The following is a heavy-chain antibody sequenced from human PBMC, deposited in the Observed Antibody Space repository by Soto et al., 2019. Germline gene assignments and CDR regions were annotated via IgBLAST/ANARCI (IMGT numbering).Heavy chain of an antibody. CDR2: ITPNGGAT. Sequence: EVQLLESGGGLVQPGGSLRLSCAASGFTFRSYAMSWVRQAPGKGLEWVSHITPNGGATDYADSVKGRFTISRDDSKNTLYLQMNSLRAEDTVVNYCAKGRLLLDYWGQRTLVTVSS. CDR3: AKGRLLLDY. CDR1: GFTFRSYA. J-gene: IGHJ4*02. V-gene: IGHV3-23*01. D-gene: IGHD2-21*02.